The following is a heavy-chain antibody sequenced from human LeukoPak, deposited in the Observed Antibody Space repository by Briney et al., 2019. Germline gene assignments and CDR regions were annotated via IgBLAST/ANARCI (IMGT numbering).Heavy chain of an antibody. Sequence: GGSLRLSCAASGLTFSSYPMHWVRQAPGKGLEWVAVISYDGSEKHYADPVKGRFTISRDNSKNTLYLQMSSLRAEDTAVYYWPKGRGGSKSWHLNSWGQGTLVTV. CDR3: PKGRGGSKSWHLNS. CDR2: ISYDGSEK. V-gene: IGHV3-30-3*01. D-gene: IGHD1-26*01. J-gene: IGHJ4*02. CDR1: GLTFSSYP.